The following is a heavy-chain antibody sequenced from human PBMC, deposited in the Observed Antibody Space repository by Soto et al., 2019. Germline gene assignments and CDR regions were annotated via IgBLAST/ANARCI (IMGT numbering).Heavy chain of an antibody. Sequence: GDALKISCKFSGSMFTTYFINLIRQVPGKGLEWMGEIDPSDSDTNYSPSFQGHVTISVDSSISTAYLQWTSLKASDTAFYFCESEPTKQIRKVGYWGQGTMVNVSS. CDR3: ESEPTKQIRKVGY. V-gene: IGHV5-10-1*01. J-gene: IGHJ4*02. CDR2: IDPSDSDT. CDR1: GSMFTTYF. D-gene: IGHD1-26*01.